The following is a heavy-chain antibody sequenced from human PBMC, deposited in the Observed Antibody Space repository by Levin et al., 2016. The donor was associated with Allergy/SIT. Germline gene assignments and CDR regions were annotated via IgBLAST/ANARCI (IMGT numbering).Heavy chain of an antibody. V-gene: IGHV3-11*05. Sequence: SLKISCAASGFTFSDYYMSWIRQAPGKGLEWVSYISSSSSYTNYADSVKGRFTISRDNAKNSLYLQMNSLRAEDTAVYYCARDQMVYSSGWYFDYWGQGTLVTVSS. CDR1: GFTFSDYY. CDR2: ISSSSSYT. CDR3: ARDQMVYSSGWYFDY. J-gene: IGHJ4*02. D-gene: IGHD6-19*01.